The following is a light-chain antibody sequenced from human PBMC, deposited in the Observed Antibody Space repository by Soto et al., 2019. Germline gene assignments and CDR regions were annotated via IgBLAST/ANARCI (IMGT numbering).Light chain of an antibody. Sequence: QSALTQSASISGSPGQSIAISCTGTSSDVGAYNYVSWYQQHPGKAPKLMIFDVTNRPSGVSTRFSGSKSGDTASLTISGLQAEDEADYYCSSYTTSSTQVFGGGTKLTVL. CDR1: SSDVGAYNY. CDR2: DVT. J-gene: IGLJ2*01. CDR3: SSYTTSSTQV. V-gene: IGLV2-14*03.